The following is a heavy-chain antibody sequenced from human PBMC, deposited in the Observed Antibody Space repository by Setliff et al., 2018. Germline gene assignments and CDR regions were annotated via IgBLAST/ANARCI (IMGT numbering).Heavy chain of an antibody. CDR2: MHYSGRA. CDR3: ASCRYQVPYDY. Sequence: SETLSLTCTVSGASVSSRSYYWGWIRQPPGKGLEWIGSMHYSGRAYYSSSLKSRVTISLDTSKNQFSLNLNSVTAADTGVYYCASCRYQVPYDYWGQGILVTVSS. CDR1: GASVSSRSYY. J-gene: IGHJ4*02. D-gene: IGHD2-2*01. V-gene: IGHV4-39*07.